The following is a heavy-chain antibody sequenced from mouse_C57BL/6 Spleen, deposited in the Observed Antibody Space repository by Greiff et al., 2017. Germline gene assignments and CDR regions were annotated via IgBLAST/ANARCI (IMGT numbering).Heavy chain of an antibody. J-gene: IGHJ2*01. V-gene: IGHV3-6*01. Sequence: ESGPGLVKPSQSLSLTCSVTGYSITSGYYWNWIRQFPGNKLEWMGYISYDGSNNYNPSLKNRISITRDTSKNQFFLKLNSVTTEDTATYYCAGSRYFDYWGQGTTLTVSS. CDR1: GYSITSGYY. CDR2: ISYDGSN. D-gene: IGHD1-1*01. CDR3: AGSRYFDY.